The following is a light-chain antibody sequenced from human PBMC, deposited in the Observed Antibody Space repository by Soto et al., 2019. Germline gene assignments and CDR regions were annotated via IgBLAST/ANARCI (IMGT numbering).Light chain of an antibody. J-gene: IGLJ1*01. V-gene: IGLV2-14*02. CDR1: SSDVGSYDL. CDR3: SSYTSTSTRV. Sequence: QSALTQPASVSGSPGQSITISCTGTSSDVGSYDLVSWYQHHPGTAPKLILYEVTKRPSGVSNRFSGSKSGNTASLTISGLQAEDEADYYCSSYTSTSTRVFGTGTKLTVL. CDR2: EVT.